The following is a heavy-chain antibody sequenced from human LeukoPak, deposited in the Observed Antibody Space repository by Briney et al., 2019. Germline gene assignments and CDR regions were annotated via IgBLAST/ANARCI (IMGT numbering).Heavy chain of an antibody. CDR2: INPNSGGT. CDR3: ARVLAYCGGDCYPPDY. V-gene: IGHV1-2*02. CDR1: GYTFTGYY. Sequence: ASVKVSCKASGYTFTGYYMHWVRQAPGQGLEWMGWINPNSGGTNYAQKFQGRVTMTRDTSISTAYMELSRLRSDDTAVYYCARVLAYCGGDCYPPDYWGQGTLVTVSS. J-gene: IGHJ4*02. D-gene: IGHD2-21*02.